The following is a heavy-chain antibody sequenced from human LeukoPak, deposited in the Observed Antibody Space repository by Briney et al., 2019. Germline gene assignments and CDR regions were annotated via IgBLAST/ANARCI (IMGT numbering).Heavy chain of an antibody. V-gene: IGHV4-39*01. Sequence: TSETLSLTCTVSGGSISSSSYYWGWIRQPPGKGLEWIGSIYYSGSTYYNPSLKSRVTISIDTSKNQSSLKLSYVTAADTAVYYCARHLHSSGWYYYYYMDVWGKGTTVTVSS. CDR3: ARHLHSSGWYYYYYMDV. CDR2: IYYSGST. J-gene: IGHJ6*03. D-gene: IGHD6-19*01. CDR1: GGSISSSSYY.